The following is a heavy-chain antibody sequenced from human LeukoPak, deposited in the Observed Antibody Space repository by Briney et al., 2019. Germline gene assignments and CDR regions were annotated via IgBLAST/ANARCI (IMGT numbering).Heavy chain of an antibody. CDR2: FDPEDGET. Sequence: GASVKVSCKVSGYTLTELSMHWGRQAPGKGLEWMGGFDPEDGETIYAQKFQGRVTMTEDTSTDTAYMELSSLRSEDTAVYYCATGLWFGELDTFDYWGQGTLVTVSS. CDR1: GYTLTELS. D-gene: IGHD3-10*01. V-gene: IGHV1-24*01. CDR3: ATGLWFGELDTFDY. J-gene: IGHJ4*02.